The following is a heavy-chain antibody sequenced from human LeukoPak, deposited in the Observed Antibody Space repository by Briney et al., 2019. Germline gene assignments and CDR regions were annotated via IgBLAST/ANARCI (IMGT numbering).Heavy chain of an antibody. D-gene: IGHD1-26*01. Sequence: PGGSLRLSCAASGFTFSNFAMSWVRQAPGKGLEWVSTISGSPSSTYYADSVKGRFTISRDYSKNTLYLQMNSLRAEDTAIYYCAKDPGGSYYYFDYWGQGTLVTVSS. J-gene: IGHJ4*02. CDR1: GFTFSNFA. V-gene: IGHV3-23*01. CDR3: AKDPGGSYYYFDY. CDR2: ISGSPSST.